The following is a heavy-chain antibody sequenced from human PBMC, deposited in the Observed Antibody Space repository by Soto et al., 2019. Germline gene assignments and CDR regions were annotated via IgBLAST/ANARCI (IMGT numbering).Heavy chain of an antibody. CDR1: GFSFSYYA. D-gene: IGHD3-22*01. J-gene: IGHJ5*02. CDR2: INNNGDGS. Sequence: EVQLLESGGGLVQPGGSLRLSCAASGFSFSYYAMTWVRQAPGKGLEWVSGINNNGDGSYYGDSVKGRFTISRDNSKDTPYLQMTGLRAGDTAVYYCAKETFYPDGSGSPPLDAWGQGTLVTVSS. CDR3: AKETFYPDGSGSPPLDA. V-gene: IGHV3-23*01.